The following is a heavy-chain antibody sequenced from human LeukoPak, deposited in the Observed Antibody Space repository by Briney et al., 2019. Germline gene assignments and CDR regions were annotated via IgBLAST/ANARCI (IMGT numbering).Heavy chain of an antibody. V-gene: IGHV3-74*01. J-gene: IGHJ4*02. Sequence: PGGSLRLSCAASGFPFSNYWMHWVRRAPGKGLVWVSRVNSDGSTTNYADSVKGRSTISRDNAENTLYMRMNSLRPEDTAVYYCARGYYSSSRFDSWGQGTLVTVSS. D-gene: IGHD6-13*01. CDR1: GFPFSNYW. CDR2: VNSDGSTT. CDR3: ARGYYSSSRFDS.